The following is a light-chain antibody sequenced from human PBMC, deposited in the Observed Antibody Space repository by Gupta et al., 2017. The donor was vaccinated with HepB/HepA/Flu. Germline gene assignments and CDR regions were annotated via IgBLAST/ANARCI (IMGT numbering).Light chain of an antibody. J-gene: IGKJ1*01. V-gene: IGKV1-16*01. CDR1: QGISNS. CDR2: TAS. Sequence: DIQMTQSPSSLSASIGDRITITCRASQGISNSLAWFQQKPGKAPKSLIHTASTLQSGVPSRFSGSRFGTDFSLTISSLQPEDFAIYYCQQYNSYPVTFGQGTKVEIK. CDR3: QQYNSYPVT.